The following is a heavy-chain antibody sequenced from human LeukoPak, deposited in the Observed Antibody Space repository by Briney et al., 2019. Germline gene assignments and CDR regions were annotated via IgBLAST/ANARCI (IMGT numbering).Heavy chain of an antibody. CDR2: LYSGSDT. CDR1: GFTVASKY. D-gene: IGHD3-10*01. J-gene: IGHJ2*01. V-gene: IGHV3-53*01. CDR3: ARVGDHYHWNFDL. Sequence: GGSVTLSCAASGFTVASKYMNWVRQAPGKGLEWVPILYSGSDTYYSDSVMGRFTISRDNSRNTLFLQMDSLRVEDTAVYYCARVGDHYHWNFDLWGRGTLVTVSS.